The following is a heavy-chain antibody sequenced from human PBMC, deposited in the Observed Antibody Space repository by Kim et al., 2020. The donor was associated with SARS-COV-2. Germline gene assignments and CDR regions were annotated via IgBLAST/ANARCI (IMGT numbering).Heavy chain of an antibody. Sequence: GGSLRLSCAASGFSFNTYAMTWVRQAPGRGPEWVATMTASGDSRDYSDSVRGRFVISRDNARNMVFLQMNSLRADDTATYYCVKSTLLRGVTLAGNAFDVWGPGSRVSVSS. D-gene: IGHD3-10*01. J-gene: IGHJ3*01. CDR3: VKSTLLRGVTLAGNAFDV. CDR2: MTASGDSR. V-gene: IGHV3-23*01. CDR1: GFSFNTYA.